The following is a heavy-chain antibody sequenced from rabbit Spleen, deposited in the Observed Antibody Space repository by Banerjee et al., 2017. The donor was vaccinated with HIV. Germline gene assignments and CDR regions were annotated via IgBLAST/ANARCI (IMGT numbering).Heavy chain of an antibody. Sequence: QSLEESGGDLVKPGASLTLTCTASGFSFSSDYYICWVRQAPGKGLEWIGYIDPVFGITYYANWVNGRFTISSHNAQNTLFLQLNSLTAADTATYFCVREVAAKFNLWGPGTL. D-gene: IGHD4-1*01. V-gene: IGHV1S40*01. J-gene: IGHJ4*01. CDR1: GFSFSSDYY. CDR3: VREVAAKFNL. CDR2: IDPVFGIT.